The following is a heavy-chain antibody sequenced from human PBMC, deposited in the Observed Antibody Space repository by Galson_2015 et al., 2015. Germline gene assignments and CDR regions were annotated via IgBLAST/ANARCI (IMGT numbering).Heavy chain of an antibody. CDR3: AQRPSRGANYYYGMDV. V-gene: IGHV3-23*01. J-gene: IGHJ6*02. CDR1: GFTFSAYA. Sequence: SLRLSCAASGFTFSAYAMTWVRQAPGRGLEWVSTVTGSGDNVYYADSVQGRFTSSRDNSKNTLYLQMDRLRAEDMAVYYCAQRPSRGANYYYGMDVWGQGTTVTVSS. CDR2: VTGSGDNV.